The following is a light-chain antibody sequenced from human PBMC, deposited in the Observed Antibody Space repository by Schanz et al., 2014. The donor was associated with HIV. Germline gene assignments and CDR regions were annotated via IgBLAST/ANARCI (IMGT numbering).Light chain of an antibody. CDR2: DVS. J-gene: IGLJ1*01. CDR3: SSFSTSDTPI. CDR1: SSDVGGYKY. Sequence: QSALTQPRSVSGSPGQSVTISCTGTSSDVGGYKYVSWYQQHPDKAPKLMIYDVSKRPSGVPDRFSGSKSGNTASLAISDLQAADEADYYCSSFSTSDTPIFGTGTKLTVL. V-gene: IGLV2-11*01.